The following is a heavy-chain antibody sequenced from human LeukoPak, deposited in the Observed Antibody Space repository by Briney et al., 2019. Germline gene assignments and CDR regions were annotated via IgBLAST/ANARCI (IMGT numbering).Heavy chain of an antibody. CDR3: AKNRNSGYDWRARY. CDR2: IRYDGSNK. J-gene: IGHJ4*02. V-gene: IGHV3-30*02. D-gene: IGHD5-12*01. Sequence: PGGSLRLSCAASGFTFSSYGMHWVRQAPGKGLEWVAFIRYDGSNKYYADSVKGRFTISRDNSKNTLYLQMNSLRAEDTAVYYCAKNRNSGYDWRARYWGQGTLVTVSS. CDR1: GFTFSSYG.